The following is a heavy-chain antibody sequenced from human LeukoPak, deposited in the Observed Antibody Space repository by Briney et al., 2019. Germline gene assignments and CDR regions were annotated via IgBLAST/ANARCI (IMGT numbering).Heavy chain of an antibody. CDR1: GGSFSGYY. J-gene: IGHJ4*02. D-gene: IGHD2-2*01. V-gene: IGHV4-34*01. CDR3: ARGKTQCSSTSCPYFDY. CDR2: INHSGST. Sequence: SETLPLTCAVYGGSFSGYYWSWIRQPPGKGLEWIGEINHSGSTNYNPSLKSRVTISVDTSKNQSSLKLSSVTAADTAVYYCARGKTQCSSTSCPYFDYWGQGTLVTVSS.